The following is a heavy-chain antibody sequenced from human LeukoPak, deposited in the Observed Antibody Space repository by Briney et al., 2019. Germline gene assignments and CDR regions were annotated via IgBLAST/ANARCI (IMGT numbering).Heavy chain of an antibody. J-gene: IGHJ1*01. Sequence: GESLKISCKGSGYSFTTYWIGWVRQMPGTGLEWMGIIYPGDSDIRYSPSFQGQVTFSADKSISTAYLQWSSLKASDTAMYYCARLEKGTMIYWGQGTLVTVSS. CDR1: GYSFTTYW. CDR3: ARLEKGTMIY. V-gene: IGHV5-51*01. D-gene: IGHD3-22*01. CDR2: IYPGDSDI.